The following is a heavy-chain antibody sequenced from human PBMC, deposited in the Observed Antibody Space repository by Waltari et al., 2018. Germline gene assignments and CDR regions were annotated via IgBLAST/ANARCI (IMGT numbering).Heavy chain of an antibody. V-gene: IGHV3-48*01. Sequence: EVQMLESGGGLVEPGGSLRLSCTTSGFTFTQYTMSWVRQTPTRGLEWVSYISSRGSATHYGDSVRGRFTISRDSAKGSVDLQMNNLRADDAAMYYCARGRYGAGSYSDYDYRGQGTLVTVSS. CDR2: ISSRGSAT. CDR1: GFTFTQYT. CDR3: ARGRYGAGSYSDYDY. J-gene: IGHJ4*02. D-gene: IGHD3-10*01.